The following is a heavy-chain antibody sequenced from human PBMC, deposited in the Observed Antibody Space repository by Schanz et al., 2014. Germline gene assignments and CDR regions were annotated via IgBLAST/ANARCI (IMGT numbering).Heavy chain of an antibody. J-gene: IGHJ4*02. CDR1: GFPFSSHG. D-gene: IGHD2-15*01. CDR3: ARDLAGGGNDV. V-gene: IGHV3-30*03. CDR2: ISDDGSRR. Sequence: QVQLVESGGGVVQPRRSLKLSCAASGFPFSSHGMHWVRQAPGKGLEWVAVISDDGSRRHYADFVTGRFTISRDNSKDTVYLQMNSLRAEDTAVYYCARDLAGGGNDVWGQGTLVTVSS.